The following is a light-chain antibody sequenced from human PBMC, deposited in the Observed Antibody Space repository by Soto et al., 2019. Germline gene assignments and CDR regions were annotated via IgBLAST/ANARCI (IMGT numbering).Light chain of an antibody. CDR2: AAS. V-gene: IGKV1-9*01. CDR3: QQLGNT. Sequence: DIQLTQSPSFLSASVGDRVTITCRASQGISSYLAWYQQKPGKAPKLLIYAASTLQSGVPSRFSGSGSGTKFTLTISSLQPEDFATYYCQQLGNTFGQGTRLE. CDR1: QGISSY. J-gene: IGKJ5*01.